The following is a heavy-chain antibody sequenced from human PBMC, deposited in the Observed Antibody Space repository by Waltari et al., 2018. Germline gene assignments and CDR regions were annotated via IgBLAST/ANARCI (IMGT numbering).Heavy chain of an antibody. V-gene: IGHV1-46*01. Sequence: QVQLVQSGAEVKKPGVSVKVSCKASGYTFTSYYMHWVLQAPGQGLEWMGIINPSGGSTSYAQKFQGRVTMTRDTSTSTGYMELSSLRSEDTAVYYCASEDSGRHYYYGMDVWGQGTTVTVSS. CDR3: ASEDSGRHYYYGMDV. CDR2: INPSGGST. CDR1: GYTFTSYY. J-gene: IGHJ6*02. D-gene: IGHD1-26*01.